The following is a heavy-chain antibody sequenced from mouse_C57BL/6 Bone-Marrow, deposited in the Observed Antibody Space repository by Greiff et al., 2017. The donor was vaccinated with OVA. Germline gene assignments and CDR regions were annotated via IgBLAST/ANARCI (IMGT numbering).Heavy chain of an antibody. D-gene: IGHD1-1*01. CDR1: GYTFTDYN. CDR2: INPNNGGT. V-gene: IGHV1-18*01. Sequence: VQLQQSGPELVKPGASVKIPCKASGYTFTDYNMDWVKQSHGKSLEWIGDINPNNGGTIYNQKFKGKATLTVDKSSSTAYMELRSLTSEDTAVYDCARGDYYGSSYFDYWGQGTTLTVSS. J-gene: IGHJ2*01. CDR3: ARGDYYGSSYFDY.